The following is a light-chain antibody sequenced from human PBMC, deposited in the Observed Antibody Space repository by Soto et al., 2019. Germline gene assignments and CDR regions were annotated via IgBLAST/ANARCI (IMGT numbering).Light chain of an antibody. V-gene: IGKV3D-20*02. CDR2: GAS. J-gene: IGKJ4*01. CDR3: QHRSNWPA. CDR1: QSVSSSF. Sequence: EIVLTQSPGTLSLSPGERATLSCRASQSVSSSFLAWYQQKPGQAPRLLISGASTRATGIPDRFSGSGSGTDFTLSISSLEPEDFALYYCQHRSNWPAFGGGTKVEIK.